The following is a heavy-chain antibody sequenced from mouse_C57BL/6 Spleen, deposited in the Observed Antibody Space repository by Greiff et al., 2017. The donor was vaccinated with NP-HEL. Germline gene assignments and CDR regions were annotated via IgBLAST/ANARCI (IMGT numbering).Heavy chain of an antibody. Sequence: QVQLQQPGAELVRPGSSVKLSCKASGYTFTSYWMDWVKQRPGQGLEWIGNIYPSDSETHYNQKFKDKATLTVAKSSSTAYMQLSSLTSEDSAVYYCARGNAMDYWGQGTSVTVSS. CDR1: GYTFTSYW. CDR2: IYPSDSET. CDR3: ARGNAMDY. J-gene: IGHJ4*01. V-gene: IGHV1-61*01.